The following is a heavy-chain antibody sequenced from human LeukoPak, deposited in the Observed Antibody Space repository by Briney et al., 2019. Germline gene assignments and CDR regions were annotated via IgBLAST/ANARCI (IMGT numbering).Heavy chain of an antibody. CDR1: GYSFTSYW. CDR3: ARRDRSGWYNFDY. J-gene: IGHJ4*02. Sequence: GESLKISCQGSGYSFTSYWISWVRQMPGKGLEWMGRIDPSDSYSNYSPFFQGHVTISTDKSISTAFLQWRSLEASDTAMYYCARRDRSGWYNFDYWGQGTLVTVSS. D-gene: IGHD6-19*01. CDR2: IDPSDSYS. V-gene: IGHV5-10-1*01.